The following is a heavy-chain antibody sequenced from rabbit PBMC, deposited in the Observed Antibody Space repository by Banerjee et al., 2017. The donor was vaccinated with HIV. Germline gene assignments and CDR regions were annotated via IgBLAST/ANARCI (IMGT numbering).Heavy chain of an antibody. Sequence: QSLEESGGDLVKPGASLTLTCTASGFSFSSSYYMCWVRQAPGKGLEWIACIDASSSSAYYASWVNGRFTISSHNAQNTLYLQLNSLTAADTATYFCVRETETYDGYAGYGYYFDLWGQGTLVTVS. CDR2: IDASSSSA. CDR1: GFSFSSSYY. V-gene: IGHV1S40*01. J-gene: IGHJ4*01. D-gene: IGHD6-1*01. CDR3: VRETETYDGYAGYGYYFDL.